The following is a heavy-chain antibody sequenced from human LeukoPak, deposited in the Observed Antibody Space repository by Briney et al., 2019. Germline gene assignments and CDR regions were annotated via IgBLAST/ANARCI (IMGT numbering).Heavy chain of an antibody. D-gene: IGHD6-13*01. CDR2: ISAYNGNT. J-gene: IGHJ4*02. V-gene: IGHV1-18*01. Sequence: ASVKVSCNASGYTITSYGISWVRQAPGQGLEWMGWISAYNGNTNYAQKLQGRVTMTRDTSISTAYMELSRLRSDDTAVYYCARDYSWYSSSWYDYWGQGTLVTVSS. CDR3: ARDYSWYSSSWYDY. CDR1: GYTITSYG.